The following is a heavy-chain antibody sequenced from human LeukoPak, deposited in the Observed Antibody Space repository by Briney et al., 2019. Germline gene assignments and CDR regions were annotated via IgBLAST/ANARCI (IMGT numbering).Heavy chain of an antibody. V-gene: IGHV1-8*01. CDR3: ARGGPNYDFWSGYYTGGFYYYYYGMDV. CDR2: MNPNSGNT. CDR1: GYTFTSYD. D-gene: IGHD3-3*01. J-gene: IGHJ6*02. Sequence: ASVKVSCKASGYTFTSYDINWVRQATGQGLEWMGWMNPNSGNTGYAQKFQGRVTMTRNTSISTAYVELSSLRSEDTAVYYCARGGPNYDFWSGYYTGGFYYYYYGMDVWGQGTTVTVSS.